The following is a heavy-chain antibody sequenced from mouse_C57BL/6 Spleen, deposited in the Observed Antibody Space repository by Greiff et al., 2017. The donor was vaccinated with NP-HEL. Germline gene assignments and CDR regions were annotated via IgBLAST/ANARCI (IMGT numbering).Heavy chain of an antibody. Sequence: QVQLQQPGAELVKPGASVKMSCKASGYTFTSYWITWVKQRPGQGLEWIGDIYPGSGSTNYNEKFKSKATLTVDTSSSTAYMQLSSLTSEDSAVYYCARYYYGSSSAWFAYWGQRTLVTVSA. V-gene: IGHV1-55*01. CDR1: GYTFTSYW. J-gene: IGHJ3*01. D-gene: IGHD1-1*01. CDR2: IYPGSGST. CDR3: ARYYYGSSSAWFAY.